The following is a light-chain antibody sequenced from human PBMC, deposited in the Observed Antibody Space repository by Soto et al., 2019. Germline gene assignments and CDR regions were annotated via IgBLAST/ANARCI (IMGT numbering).Light chain of an antibody. CDR3: SSYTSSSTRV. J-gene: IGLJ2*01. CDR2: DVS. CDR1: SSDVGGYNY. Sequence: QSALTQPASVSGSPGQSITISCTGTSSDVGGYNYVSWYQQHPGKAPKLMIYDVSNRPSGVSNRFSGSKSGNTASLTISGLQAEGEADYYCSSYTSSSTRVFGGGTTLTVL. V-gene: IGLV2-14*01.